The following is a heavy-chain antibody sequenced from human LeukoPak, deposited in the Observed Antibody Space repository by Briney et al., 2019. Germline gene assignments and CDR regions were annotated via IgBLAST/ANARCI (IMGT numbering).Heavy chain of an antibody. D-gene: IGHD1-26*01. J-gene: IGHJ2*01. V-gene: IGHV4-59*01. CDR3: ARRGANSGSYSHFDL. Sequence: PSETLSLTCTVSGGSINNYYWSGVRQTPGKGLECIGYIYYTGSTNYNPSLRSRVTISVDTSKNQFSLKLSSLTAADTAVYYCARRGANSGSYSHFDLWGRGTLVTVSS. CDR2: IYYTGST. CDR1: GGSINNYY.